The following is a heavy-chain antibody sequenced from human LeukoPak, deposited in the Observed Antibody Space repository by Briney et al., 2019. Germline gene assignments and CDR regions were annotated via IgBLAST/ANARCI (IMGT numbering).Heavy chain of an antibody. CDR1: GSSFTSYW. V-gene: IGHV5-10-1*01. D-gene: IGHD6-19*01. CDR2: VEPSDSYT. J-gene: IGHJ4*02. CDR3: AREAVAGCDF. Sequence: GESLKIPWKGSGSSFTSYWISWVRQMPGKGLEWIGRVEPSDSYTNYSPSFQGHVTISADKSISTAYLQWSSLKASDTAMYYCAREAVAGCDFWGQGTLVTLSS.